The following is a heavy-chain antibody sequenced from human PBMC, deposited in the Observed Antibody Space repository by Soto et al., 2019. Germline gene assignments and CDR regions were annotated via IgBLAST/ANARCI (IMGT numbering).Heavy chain of an antibody. CDR3: ARGSFVRGVIIPNWFDP. Sequence: SETLSLTCTVSGGSVSSGSYYWSWIRQPPGKGLEWIGCIYYSGSTNYNPSLKSRVTISVDTSKNQFSLKLSSVTAADTAVYYCARGSFVRGVIIPNWFDPWGQGTLVTVS. V-gene: IGHV4-61*01. D-gene: IGHD3-10*02. CDR1: GGSVSSGSYY. CDR2: IYYSGST. J-gene: IGHJ5*02.